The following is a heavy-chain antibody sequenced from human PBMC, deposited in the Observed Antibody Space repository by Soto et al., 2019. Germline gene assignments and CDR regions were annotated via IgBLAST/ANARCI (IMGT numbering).Heavy chain of an antibody. J-gene: IGHJ4*02. CDR2: TSPAFGTA. D-gene: IGHD1-1*01. CDR3: WRHDKTALPPLDS. Sequence: QVHLVQSGAEVKSPGSAVKVSCKVSGAGDTFSNYGLNWMRQAPGQGLEWMGGTSPAFGTANYAQKFQGRVTITADTATTTAYMELSSRRSDDTAVYYCWRHDKTALPPLDSWGQGTRVSFAS. V-gene: IGHV1-69*06. CDR1: GAGDTFSNYG.